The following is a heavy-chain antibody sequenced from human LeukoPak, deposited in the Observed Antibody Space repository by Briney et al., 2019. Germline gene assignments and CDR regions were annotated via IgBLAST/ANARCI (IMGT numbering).Heavy chain of an antibody. J-gene: IGHJ4*02. CDR3: AKTTVGYSSGRYPGWPADC. Sequence: GGSLRLSCEASGFTFNTYAIYWVRQAPGKGLEGVSGICCSGGCTYYADSVKGRFTIPRDNSKNTVYLQMNSLTADDTAVYYCAKTTVGYSSGRYPGWPADCWGQGTLVTVSS. D-gene: IGHD6-19*01. CDR2: ICCSGGCT. CDR1: GFTFNTYA. V-gene: IGHV3-23*01.